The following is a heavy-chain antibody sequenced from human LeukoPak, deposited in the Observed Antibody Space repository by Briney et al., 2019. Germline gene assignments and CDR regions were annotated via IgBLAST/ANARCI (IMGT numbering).Heavy chain of an antibody. CDR3: ARAGRYYYYYGMDV. CDR2: TYTSGST. J-gene: IGHJ6*02. Sequence: SETLSLTCTVSGGSISSGSYYWSWIRQPAGKGLEWIGRTYTSGSTNYNPSLKSRVTISVDTSKNQFSLKLSSVTAADTAVYYCARAGRYYYYYGMDVWGQGTTVTVSS. V-gene: IGHV4-61*02. CDR1: GGSISSGSYY.